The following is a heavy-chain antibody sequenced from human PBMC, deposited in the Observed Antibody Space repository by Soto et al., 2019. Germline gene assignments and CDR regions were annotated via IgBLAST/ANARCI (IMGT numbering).Heavy chain of an antibody. CDR3: ARSSGGNFGIIIEGSNWFDP. CDR1: GFTLSSNS. V-gene: IGHV3-21*04. J-gene: IGHJ5*02. D-gene: IGHD3-3*01. CDR2: ISSSGSYT. Sequence: PGGSLRLSCVASGFTLSSNSMTWVRQAPGKGLEWVASISSSGSYTHYADSVKGRVTMTRDTSRSTVYMELRSLRSDDTAIYYCARSSGGNFGIIIEGSNWFDPWGQGTLVTVSS.